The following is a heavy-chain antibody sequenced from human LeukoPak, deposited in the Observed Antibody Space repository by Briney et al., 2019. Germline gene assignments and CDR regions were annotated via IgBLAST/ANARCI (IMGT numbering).Heavy chain of an antibody. D-gene: IGHD6-19*01. Sequence: GGSLRLSCAASGFTFSSYSMNWVRQAPGKGLEWVSSISSSSSYIYYADSVKGRFTISGDNAKNSLYLQMNSLRAEDAAVYYCARDIAVAGTVYYYYGMDVWGQGTTVTVSS. CDR3: ARDIAVAGTVYYYYGMDV. J-gene: IGHJ6*02. V-gene: IGHV3-21*01. CDR1: GFTFSSYS. CDR2: ISSSSSYI.